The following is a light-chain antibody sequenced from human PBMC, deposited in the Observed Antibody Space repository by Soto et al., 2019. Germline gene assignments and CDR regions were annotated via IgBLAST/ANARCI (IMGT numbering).Light chain of an antibody. J-gene: IGKJ4*01. CDR2: DAS. CDR3: QRYNSWPLS. CDR1: QGIGST. V-gene: IGKV3-15*01. Sequence: EIVMTQSPATRSVSPWERATLSCRASQGIGSTLAWYQQKPGQTPKLLIYDASTRATGVPARFSGGGSGTEFTLTINSLQSEDFAGYYCQRYNSWPLSFGGGTKVDIK.